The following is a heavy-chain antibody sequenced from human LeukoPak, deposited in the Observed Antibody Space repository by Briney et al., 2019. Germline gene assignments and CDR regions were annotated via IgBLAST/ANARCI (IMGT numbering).Heavy chain of an antibody. CDR3: ARAAPMVRGLCDY. V-gene: IGHV3-48*01. J-gene: IGHJ4*02. CDR1: GFTFSSYA. D-gene: IGHD3-10*01. Sequence: GGSLRLSCAASGFTFSSYAMSWVRQAPGKGLEWVSYISSSSTTIYYEDSVRGRFSISRDNAKNSLYLQMNSLRAEDTAVYYCARAAPMVRGLCDYWGQGTRVTVSS. CDR2: ISSSSTTI.